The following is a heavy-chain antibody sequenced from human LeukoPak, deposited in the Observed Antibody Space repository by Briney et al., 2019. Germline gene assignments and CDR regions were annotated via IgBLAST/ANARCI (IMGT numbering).Heavy chain of an antibody. CDR2: INPNSGGT. J-gene: IGHJ5*01. V-gene: IGHV1-2*02. CDR1: GYTFTGYY. Sequence: GASVKVCCKASGYTFTGYYMHWVRQAPGQGRGWVGWINPNSGGTNYAQKLQGMVTMTRDTSISTAYMELSRLRSDDTAVYYCARDSLYCSGGSCYDGWFDSWGQGTLVTVSS. D-gene: IGHD2-15*01. CDR3: ARDSLYCSGGSCYDGWFDS.